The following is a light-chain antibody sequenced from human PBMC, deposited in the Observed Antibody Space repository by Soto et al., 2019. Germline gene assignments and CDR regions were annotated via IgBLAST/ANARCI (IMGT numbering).Light chain of an antibody. CDR2: AAS. J-gene: IGKJ3*01. CDR3: QQANSFPFT. CDR1: QIIGSW. V-gene: IGKV1-12*02. Sequence: DIQMTQSPSSVSASIGDRVTITCRASQIIGSWLAWYQQKPGKAPTLLIYAASSLQSGVPSRFSGSGSGTDFTLTITSLQAGDSATYYCQQANSFPFTFGPGTKVDIK.